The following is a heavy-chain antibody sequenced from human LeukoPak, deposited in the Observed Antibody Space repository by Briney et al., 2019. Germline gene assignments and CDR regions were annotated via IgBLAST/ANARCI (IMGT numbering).Heavy chain of an antibody. CDR2: ISYSGST. Sequence: SETLSLTCTVSGGPISSDTYYWSWIRQHPGQGLEWIGHISYSGSTFYNPSLKSRLAISVDTSKNQFSLKLISVTAADPAVYYCARVDSSRFDPFDDWGQGTLVTVSS. V-gene: IGHV4-31*03. CDR3: ARVDSSRFDPFDD. D-gene: IGHD3-22*01. J-gene: IGHJ4*02. CDR1: GGPISSDTYY.